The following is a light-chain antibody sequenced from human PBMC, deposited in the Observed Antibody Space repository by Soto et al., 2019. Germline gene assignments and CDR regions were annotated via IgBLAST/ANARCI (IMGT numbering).Light chain of an antibody. Sequence: SVLTQPPSVSGAPGQRVTISCTGSSSNIGAGYDVHWYQQLPGTAPKLLIYGNSNRPSGVPDRFSGSKSGTSASLAITGLQDEDEADYYCQSYDSSLSGSVFGGGTKLTVL. J-gene: IGLJ2*01. V-gene: IGLV1-40*01. CDR1: SSNIGAGYD. CDR2: GNS. CDR3: QSYDSSLSGSV.